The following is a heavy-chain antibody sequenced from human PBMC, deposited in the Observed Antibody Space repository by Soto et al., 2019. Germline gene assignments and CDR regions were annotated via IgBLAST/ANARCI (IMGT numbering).Heavy chain of an antibody. CDR2: ISANNGDT. J-gene: IGHJ5*02. V-gene: IGHV1-18*01. CDR1: GYTFTNYG. CDR3: ARVVTGTTNWFDP. D-gene: IGHD1-7*01. Sequence: ASVKVSCKASGYTFTNYGLTWVRQAPGQGLEWMGWISANNGDTNYAQKLQGRVTMTTDTSTSTVYMELRSLRFDDTAVYYCARVVTGTTNWFDPWGQGTLVTSPQ.